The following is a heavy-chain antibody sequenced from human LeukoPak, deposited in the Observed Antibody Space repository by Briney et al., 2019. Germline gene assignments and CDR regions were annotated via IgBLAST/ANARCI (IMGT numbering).Heavy chain of an antibody. D-gene: IGHD5-12*01. CDR1: GGFSSFYY. CDR2: INYSGYS. Sequence: SETLSLTCTVSGGFSSFYYWTWIRQPPGKGLEWIGYINYSGYSNYNPSLKSRVTISVDTSKSQLSLKLTSVTAADTAVYYCARRVDTMQPFDYWGQGTLVTVSS. V-gene: IGHV4-59*08. CDR3: ARRVDTMQPFDY. J-gene: IGHJ4*02.